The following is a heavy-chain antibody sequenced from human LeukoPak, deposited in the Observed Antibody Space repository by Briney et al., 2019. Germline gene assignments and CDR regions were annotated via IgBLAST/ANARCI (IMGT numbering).Heavy chain of an antibody. V-gene: IGHV3-21*01. CDR2: ISSSSSYI. CDR1: GFTFSSYS. Sequence: GGSLRLSCAASGFTFSSYSMNWVRQAPGKGPEWVSSISSSSSYIYYADSVKGRFTISRDNAKNSLYLQMNSLRAEDTAVYYCARDLAAAGTFDYWGQGTLVTVSS. D-gene: IGHD6-13*01. J-gene: IGHJ4*02. CDR3: ARDLAAAGTFDY.